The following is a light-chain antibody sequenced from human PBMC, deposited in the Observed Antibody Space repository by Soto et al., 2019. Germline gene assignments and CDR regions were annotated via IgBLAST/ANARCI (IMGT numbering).Light chain of an antibody. J-gene: IGLJ3*02. CDR1: SSDVGSYSL. CDR3: CLYAGSTSWV. V-gene: IGLV2-23*01. CDR2: EAS. Sequence: QSALTQPASVSGSPGQSITISCTGTSSDVGSYSLVSWYQHHPGKAPKVMIYEASKRPSGVSNRFSGSKSGNTASLTISGLQAEDEAHYYCCLYAGSTSWVFGGGTKVTVL.